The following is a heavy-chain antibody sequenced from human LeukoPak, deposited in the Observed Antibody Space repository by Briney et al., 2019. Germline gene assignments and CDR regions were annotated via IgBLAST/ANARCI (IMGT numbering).Heavy chain of an antibody. D-gene: IGHD6-13*01. J-gene: IGHJ6*02. CDR2: IDPNGGGA. Sequence: ASVNVSCKASGYTFTNYYMHWVRQAPGQGLEWMGVIDPNGGGASYPQKVQGRVTMTRDTSTGTVYMELSSLRSEDTAVYYCAAWGSSSSPLPGMDVWGQGTTVTVSS. CDR3: AAWGSSSSPLPGMDV. CDR1: GYTFTNYY. V-gene: IGHV1-46*01.